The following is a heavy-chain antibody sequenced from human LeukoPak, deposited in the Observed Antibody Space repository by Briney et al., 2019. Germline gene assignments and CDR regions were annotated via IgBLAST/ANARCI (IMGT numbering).Heavy chain of an antibody. CDR1: GGSINGHY. V-gene: IGHV4-59*11. CDR2: IHYSGRA. D-gene: IGHD3-16*01. J-gene: IGHJ6*02. Sequence: SETLSLTCTVSGGSINGHYWTWIRQPPGKGLEWIGQIHYSGRADYNPSLKRRVTISVDTSKNQISLNLNSVTAADTAVYYCARFGADYDMDVWGQGTTVAVSS. CDR3: ARFGADYDMDV.